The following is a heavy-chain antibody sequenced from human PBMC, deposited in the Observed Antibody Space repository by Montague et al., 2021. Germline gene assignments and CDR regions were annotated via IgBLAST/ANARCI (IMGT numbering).Heavy chain of an antibody. CDR3: ARERDRYYYMDI. J-gene: IGHJ6*03. CDR2: ASHGGRT. V-gene: IGHV4-38-2*02. Sequence: SETLSLTCTVSRSLINSDYYWGWIRQPPGKGLEWMGNASHGGRTYYNPSLKSRVTISVDTSNNHFSLKLSSVTAADTAMYYCARERDRYYYMDIWGKGTTITVSS. CDR1: RSLINSDYY.